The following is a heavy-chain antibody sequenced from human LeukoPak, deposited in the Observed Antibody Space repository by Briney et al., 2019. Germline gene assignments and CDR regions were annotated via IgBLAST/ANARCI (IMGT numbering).Heavy chain of an antibody. CDR3: ARHGIAAFDY. J-gene: IGHJ4*02. V-gene: IGHV4-59*08. Sequence: PAETLSLTCTVSGGSISSYYWGWIRQPPGKGLEWIGYIYYSGSTNYNTSLKSRVTISVEQSKNQFSLKLSSVTAAETAVYYCARHGIAAFDYWGQGTLVTVSS. D-gene: IGHD6-13*01. CDR2: IYYSGST. CDR1: GGSISSYY.